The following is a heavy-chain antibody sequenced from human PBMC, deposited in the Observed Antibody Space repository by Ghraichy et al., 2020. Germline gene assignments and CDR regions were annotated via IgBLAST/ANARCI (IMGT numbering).Heavy chain of an antibody. CDR2: ISHDGSNK. CDR3: AESCSGAGCYLGY. J-gene: IGHJ4*02. V-gene: IGHV3-30-3*01. Sequence: GGSLRLSCAASGFTFSSYDMHWVRQAPGKGLEWVAVISHDGSNKYYVDSVKGRFTTSRDNSKNTLYLQMSSLRPEDTAVYYCAESCSGAGCYLGYWGQGTLVTVSS. D-gene: IGHD2-15*01. CDR1: GFTFSSYD.